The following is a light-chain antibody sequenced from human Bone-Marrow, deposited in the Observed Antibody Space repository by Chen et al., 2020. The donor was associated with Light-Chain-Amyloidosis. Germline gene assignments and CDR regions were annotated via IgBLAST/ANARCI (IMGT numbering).Light chain of an antibody. J-gene: IGLJ2*01. CDR3: QSADSSGTYGVI. Sequence: SYELTQPPSVSVSPGQTARITCSGDDLPTKYAYWYQQKPGQAPVLVIHRDTERPSGISERFSGSSSGTTATLTISAVQAEDGADYHCQSADSSGTYGVIFGGGTKLTVL. V-gene: IGLV3-25*03. CDR1: DLPTKY. CDR2: RDT.